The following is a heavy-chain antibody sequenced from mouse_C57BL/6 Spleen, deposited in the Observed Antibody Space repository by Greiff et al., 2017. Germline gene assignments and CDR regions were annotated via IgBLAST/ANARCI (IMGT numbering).Heavy chain of an antibody. D-gene: IGHD1-1*01. Sequence: EVQLQQSGPELVKPGASVKISCKASGYTFTDYYMNWVKQSHGKSLEWIGDINPNNGGTSYNQKFKGKATLTVDKSSSTAYMELRSLTSEDSAVYYCAREGIYYGSSPYWYFDVWGTGTTVTVSS. V-gene: IGHV1-26*01. CDR1: GYTFTDYY. J-gene: IGHJ1*03. CDR3: AREGIYYGSSPYWYFDV. CDR2: INPNNGGT.